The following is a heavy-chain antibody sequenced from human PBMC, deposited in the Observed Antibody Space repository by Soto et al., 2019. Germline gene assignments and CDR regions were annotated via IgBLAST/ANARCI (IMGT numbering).Heavy chain of an antibody. CDR2: ISSNGGST. V-gene: IGHV3-64D*06. Sequence: GGSLRLSCLASRFTFSTYAMHWVRQAPGKGLEYVSTISSNGGSTYYADSVKGRFTISRDNSKNTLYLQMSSLRAEDTAVYYCVKYYFDSSGYYGLNAFDIWGQGTMVTVSS. CDR1: RFTFSTYA. J-gene: IGHJ3*02. D-gene: IGHD3-22*01. CDR3: VKYYFDSSGYYGLNAFDI.